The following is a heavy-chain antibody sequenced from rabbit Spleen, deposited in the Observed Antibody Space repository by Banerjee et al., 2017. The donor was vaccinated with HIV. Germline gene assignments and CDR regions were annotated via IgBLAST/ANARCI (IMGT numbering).Heavy chain of an antibody. CDR3: AREVLYAAYVGFGDATMYYFDL. V-gene: IGHV1S7*01. Sequence: QLVESGGGLVQPGGSLKLSCKASGFDFSTYSMSWVRQAPGKGLEYIGYIVPIFGVTYYANWVNGRFTISSHNAQNTLYLQLNSLTAADTATYFCAREVLYAAYVGFGDATMYYFDLWGPGTLVTVS. CDR1: GFDFSTYS. CDR2: IVPIFGVT. J-gene: IGHJ4*01. D-gene: IGHD6-1*01.